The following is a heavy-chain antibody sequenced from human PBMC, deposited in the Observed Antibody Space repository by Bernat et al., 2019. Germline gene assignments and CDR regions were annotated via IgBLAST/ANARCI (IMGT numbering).Heavy chain of an antibody. V-gene: IGHV3-53*01. J-gene: IGHJ4*02. D-gene: IGHD6-19*01. CDR1: GFTVSSNY. CDR2: IYSGGST. Sequence: EVQLVESGGGLIQPGGSLRLSCAASGFTVSSNYMSWVRQAPGKGLEWFSVIYSGGSTYYEDYVKGRFTISRDNSKNTLYLQMNSLRAEDTAVYYCARGIAVAGTTYFDYWGQGTLVTVS. CDR3: ARGIAVAGTTYFDY.